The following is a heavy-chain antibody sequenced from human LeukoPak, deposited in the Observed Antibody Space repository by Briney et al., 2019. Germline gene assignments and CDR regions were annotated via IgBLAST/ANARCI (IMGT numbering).Heavy chain of an antibody. Sequence: SETLSLTCSASGGSISSSSYYWGWIRQPPGKGLEWIGEINHSGSTNYNPSLKSRVTISVDTSKNQFSLKLSSVTAADTAVYYCARWRYGSGSYRNPSRAFDIWGQGTMVTVSS. D-gene: IGHD3-10*01. CDR1: GGSISSSSYY. CDR3: ARWRYGSGSYRNPSRAFDI. CDR2: INHSGST. J-gene: IGHJ3*02. V-gene: IGHV4-39*07.